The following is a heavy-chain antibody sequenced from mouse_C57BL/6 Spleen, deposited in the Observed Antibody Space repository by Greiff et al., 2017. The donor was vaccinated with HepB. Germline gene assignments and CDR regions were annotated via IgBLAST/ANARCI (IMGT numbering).Heavy chain of an antibody. CDR3: TTRHRRAWFAY. J-gene: IGHJ3*01. CDR2: IDPEDGDT. Sequence: EVQLQQSGAELVRPGASVKLSCTASGFNIKDDYMHWVKQRPEQGLEWIGWIDPEDGDTEYASKFQGKATITADTSSNTAYLQLSSLTSEDTAVYYGTTRHRRAWFAYWGQGTLVTVSA. V-gene: IGHV14-4*01. CDR1: GFNIKDDY.